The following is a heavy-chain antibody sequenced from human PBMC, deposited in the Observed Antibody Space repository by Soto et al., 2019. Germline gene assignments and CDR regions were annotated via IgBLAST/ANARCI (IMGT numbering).Heavy chain of an antibody. CDR1: GGTFSSYA. Sequence: SVKVSCKASGGTFSSYAISLVRQAPGQGLEWMGGIIPIFGTANYAQKFQGRVTITADESTSTAYMELSSLRSEDTAVYYCARDSGVAGNDAFDIWGQGTMVTVSS. D-gene: IGHD6-19*01. J-gene: IGHJ3*02. V-gene: IGHV1-69*13. CDR3: ARDSGVAGNDAFDI. CDR2: IIPIFGTA.